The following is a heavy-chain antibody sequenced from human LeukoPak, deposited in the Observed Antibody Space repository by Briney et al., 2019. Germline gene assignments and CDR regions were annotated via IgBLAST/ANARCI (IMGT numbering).Heavy chain of an antibody. CDR2: ISSSSNYI. Sequence: PGGSLRLSCAASGFSFSSYSMNWVRQAPGKGLEWVSSISSSSNYIYYADSVKGRFTISRDNAKNSLYLQMNSLRAEDTAVYYCARAKMFYYEGGTYYDAFDIWGQGTMVTVSS. J-gene: IGHJ3*02. CDR3: ARAKMFYYEGGTYYDAFDI. D-gene: IGHD3-22*01. CDR1: GFSFSSYS. V-gene: IGHV3-21*01.